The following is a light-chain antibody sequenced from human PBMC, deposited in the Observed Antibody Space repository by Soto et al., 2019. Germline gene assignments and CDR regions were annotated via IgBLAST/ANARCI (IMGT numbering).Light chain of an antibody. CDR2: DAS. Sequence: ETVLTQSPATLSLSPGERATLSCRASQSVSSYLAWYQQKPGQAPRLLIYDASNRATGIPARFSGSGSGTDFTLTISSLEPEDFAVYYCQQRSNWPRWTFGQGTKVEIK. J-gene: IGKJ1*01. CDR1: QSVSSY. V-gene: IGKV3-11*01. CDR3: QQRSNWPRWT.